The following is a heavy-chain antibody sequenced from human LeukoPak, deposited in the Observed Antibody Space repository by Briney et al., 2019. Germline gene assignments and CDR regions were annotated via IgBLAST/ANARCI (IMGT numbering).Heavy chain of an antibody. Sequence: GGSLRLSCAASGFTLSSYWMSWVRQAPGKGLEWVSSISSSSSYIYYADSVKGRFTISRDNAKNSLYLQMNSLRAEDTAVYYCARNGDYEGIGYYYYMDVWGKGTTVTISS. CDR1: GFTLSSYW. V-gene: IGHV3-21*01. CDR2: ISSSSSYI. CDR3: ARNGDYEGIGYYYYMDV. D-gene: IGHD4-17*01. J-gene: IGHJ6*03.